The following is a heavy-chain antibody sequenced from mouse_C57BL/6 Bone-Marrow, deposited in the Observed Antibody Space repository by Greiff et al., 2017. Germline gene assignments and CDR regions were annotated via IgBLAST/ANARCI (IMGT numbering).Heavy chain of an antibody. D-gene: IGHD2-4*01. Sequence: VQLQQSGAELARPGASVKLSCKASGYTFTSYGISWVTQRTGQGLEWIGEIYPRSGNTYYNEKFKGKATLTADKSSSKAYMELRSLTSEHSAVYFCASCAVYYDYYFDYWGQGTTLTVSS. CDR1: GYTFTSYG. CDR2: IYPRSGNT. V-gene: IGHV1-81*01. CDR3: ASCAVYYDYYFDY. J-gene: IGHJ2*01.